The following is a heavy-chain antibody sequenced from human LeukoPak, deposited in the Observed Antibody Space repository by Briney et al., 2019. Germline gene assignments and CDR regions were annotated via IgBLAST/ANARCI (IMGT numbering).Heavy chain of an antibody. CDR2: IYPADSDT. V-gene: IGHV5-51*01. CDR1: GYNFTNYW. D-gene: IGHD3-22*01. CDR3: ARQDSSGYLEY. J-gene: IGHJ4*02. Sequence: GESLKISCKGSGYNFTNYWINWVRQMPGKGLEWMGSIYPADSDTRYSPSFQGQVTISSDKSISTAYLQWSSLKASDTAMYYCARQDSSGYLEYWGQGTLVTVSS.